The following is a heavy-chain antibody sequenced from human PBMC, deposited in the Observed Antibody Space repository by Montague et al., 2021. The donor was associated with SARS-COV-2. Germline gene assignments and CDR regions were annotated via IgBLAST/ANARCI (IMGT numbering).Heavy chain of an antibody. D-gene: IGHD6-19*01. V-gene: IGHV4-34*01. Sequence: SETLSLTCAVYGGSFSGYYWTWIRQPPGKGLEWIGEINHSGSTNYNPSLKSRVTISVDTSKNQFSLKLRSVTAADTAVYFCARAPIVVSGKNAFDIWGQGTMVTVSP. CDR2: INHSGST. J-gene: IGHJ3*02. CDR1: GGSFSGYY. CDR3: ARAPIVVSGKNAFDI.